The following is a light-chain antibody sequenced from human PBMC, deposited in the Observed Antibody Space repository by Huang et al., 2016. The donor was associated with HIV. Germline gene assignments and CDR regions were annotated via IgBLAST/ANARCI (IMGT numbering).Light chain of an antibody. CDR1: QSINTY. CDR3: QQTYNTPRT. Sequence: DIQMTQSPSSLSASVGDRVTITCRASQSINTYVNWYQQKPGKAPKPLIYAASSLQSGVPSRFSGSGSGTGFTLTISRLQPEDFATYYCQQTYNTPRTFGQGTKVEIK. J-gene: IGKJ1*01. V-gene: IGKV1-39*01. CDR2: AAS.